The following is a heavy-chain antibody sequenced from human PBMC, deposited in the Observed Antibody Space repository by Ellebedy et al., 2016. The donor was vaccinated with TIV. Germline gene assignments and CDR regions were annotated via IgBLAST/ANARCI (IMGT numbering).Heavy chain of an antibody. CDR2: IGGRATDT. Sequence: GESLKISCTASGFTFRDYTMSWVRQAPGEGLEWVSAIGGRATDTYYAESVKGRFTISRDNSKNALYLQLNSLRGEDTAVYYCAKDTVQRNGIFDPFDVWGQGTMVTVSS. D-gene: IGHD2/OR15-2a*01. V-gene: IGHV3-23*01. J-gene: IGHJ3*01. CDR3: AKDTVQRNGIFDPFDV. CDR1: GFTFRDYT.